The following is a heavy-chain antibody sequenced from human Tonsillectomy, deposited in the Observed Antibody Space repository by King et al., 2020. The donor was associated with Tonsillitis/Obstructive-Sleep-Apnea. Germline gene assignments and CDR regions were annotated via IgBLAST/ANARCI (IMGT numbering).Heavy chain of an antibody. D-gene: IGHD2-2*01. V-gene: IGHV1-46*01. J-gene: IGHJ5*02. Sequence: QLVQSGAEVKKPGASVNISCKASGYSFTHYYIHWVRQAPGQGLAWMGIIIPSGGATTYAQKFQGRVTMTRDTSTSTVYMELSSLRSEETAVYYCARVGYCGRTSCPFDPWGQGTLVTVSS. CDR1: GYSFTHYY. CDR2: IIPSGGAT. CDR3: ARVGYCGRTSCPFDP.